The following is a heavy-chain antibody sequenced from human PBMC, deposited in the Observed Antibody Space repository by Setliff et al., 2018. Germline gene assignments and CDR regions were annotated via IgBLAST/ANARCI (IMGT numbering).Heavy chain of an antibody. CDR3: RQAVVGRDVFDI. CDR1: GESFDTYY. D-gene: IGHD1-1*01. CDR2: INQSGSG. Sequence: KPSETLSLTCNVYGESFDTYYWSWIRQPPGKGLEWFGEINQSGSGDYNPSFKGRVTISVDTSKKQFSLTLRYVTAADTALYYCRQAVVGRDVFDIWGQGTVVTVS. V-gene: IGHV4-34*01. J-gene: IGHJ3*02.